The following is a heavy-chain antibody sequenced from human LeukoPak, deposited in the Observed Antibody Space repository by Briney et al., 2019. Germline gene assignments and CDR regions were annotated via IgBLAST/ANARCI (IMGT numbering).Heavy chain of an antibody. D-gene: IGHD2-2*01. J-gene: IGHJ4*02. CDR2: IIPIFGTA. V-gene: IGHV1-69*06. CDR3: ASGLGYCSSTSCYALGY. CDR1: GGTFSSYA. Sequence: SMKVSCKASGGTFSSYAISWVRQAPGQGLEWMGGIIPIFGTANYAQKFQGRVTITADKSTSTAYMELSSLRSEDTAVYYCASGLGYCSSTSCYALGYWGQGTLVTVSS.